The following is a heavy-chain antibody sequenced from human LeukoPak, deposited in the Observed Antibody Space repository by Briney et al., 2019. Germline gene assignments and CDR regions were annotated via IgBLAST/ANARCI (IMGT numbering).Heavy chain of an antibody. D-gene: IGHD6-13*01. CDR1: GGSISSYY. J-gene: IGHJ4*02. CDR3: ARQIASAGTAGFDF. Sequence: SETLSLTCTVSGGSISSYYWSWIRQPAGKGLEWIGRIYSTGSTNYNPSLKSRVTMSVGTSKNQFSLRLRSVTAADTAVYYCARQIASAGTAGFDFWGQGALVTVSS. V-gene: IGHV4-4*07. CDR2: IYSTGST.